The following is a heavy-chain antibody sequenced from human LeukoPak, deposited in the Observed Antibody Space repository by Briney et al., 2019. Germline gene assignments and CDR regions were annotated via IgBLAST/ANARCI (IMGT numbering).Heavy chain of an antibody. CDR3: ARTRRYYGSGSYYNRGGFDYFDY. CDR2: INHSGST. J-gene: IGHJ4*02. V-gene: IGHV4-34*01. D-gene: IGHD3-10*01. CDR1: GGSFSGYY. Sequence: SETLSLTCAVYGGSFSGYYWSWIRQPPGKGLEWIGEINHSGSTNYNPSLKSRVTISVDTSKNQFSLKLSSVTAADTAVYYCARTRRYYGSGSYYNRGGFDYFDYWGQGTLVTVSS.